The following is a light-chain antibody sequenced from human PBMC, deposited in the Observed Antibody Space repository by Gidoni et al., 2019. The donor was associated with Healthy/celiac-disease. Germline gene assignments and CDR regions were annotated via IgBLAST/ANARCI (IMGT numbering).Light chain of an antibody. CDR1: SSHIGSNT. V-gene: IGLV1-44*01. Sequence: TVLTHPHSASGPPGQRVTISCSGSSSHIGSNTVNWYQQLPGTAPQLLIYSNNQRPSGVPDRFSGSKSGTSASLAISGLQSEDEADYYCAAWDYSLNGQGVFGGGTKLTVL. CDR2: SNN. J-gene: IGLJ2*01. CDR3: AAWDYSLNGQGV.